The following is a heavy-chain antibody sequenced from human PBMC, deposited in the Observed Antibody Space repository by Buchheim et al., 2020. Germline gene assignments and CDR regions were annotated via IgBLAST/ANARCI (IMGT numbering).Heavy chain of an antibody. D-gene: IGHD3-10*01. J-gene: IGHJ5*02. CDR1: GFTFSNYE. V-gene: IGHV3-48*03. Sequence: EVQLVESGGGLVQPGESLRLSCAASGFTFSNYEMNWVRQAPGKGLEWVSHISAGGTTTYYADSVKGRFTTSRDNAKNSLSLQMNSPRAEDTAVYYCASRGFDPWGQGTL. CDR2: ISAGGTTT. CDR3: ASRGFDP.